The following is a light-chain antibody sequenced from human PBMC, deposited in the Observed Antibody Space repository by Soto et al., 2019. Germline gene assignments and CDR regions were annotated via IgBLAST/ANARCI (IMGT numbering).Light chain of an antibody. CDR2: GAS. V-gene: IGKV1-12*01. Sequence: DKEMTLSPCSLSASVRNRVTITCQASQDIAGYLAWYQHKPGRTPELLIHGASRLQSGVPARFSGSGSGTDFTLSINSLEPEDFATYYCQLPYSFPITFGHGTRLEIK. J-gene: IGKJ5*01. CDR3: QLPYSFPIT. CDR1: QDIAGY.